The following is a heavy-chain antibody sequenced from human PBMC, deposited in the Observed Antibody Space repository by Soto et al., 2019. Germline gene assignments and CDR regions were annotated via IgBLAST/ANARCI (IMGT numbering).Heavy chain of an antibody. Sequence: QVQLMESGGGVVQPGRSLRLSCAASGSTFSSYGMQWVRQAPGRGLEWVAVISFDGNDQYYADSMKGRFTISRDNSKNTLYLQMNSLRLEDTAVDFCAKSRGGSSWYEGDSWGQGTLVTVSS. V-gene: IGHV3-30*18. J-gene: IGHJ4*02. CDR2: ISFDGNDQ. D-gene: IGHD6-13*01. CDR3: AKSRGGSSWYEGDS. CDR1: GSTFSSYG.